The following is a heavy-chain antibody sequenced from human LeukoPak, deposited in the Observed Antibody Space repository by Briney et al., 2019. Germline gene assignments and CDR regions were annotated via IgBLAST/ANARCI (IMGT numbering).Heavy chain of an antibody. D-gene: IGHD3-9*01. CDR3: ARAQLLRYFDWLIEHNGFDY. CDR1: GFTFTTYD. V-gene: IGHV3-21*04. J-gene: IGHJ4*02. CDR2: ISRSSNYI. Sequence: GGSLRLSCSASGFTFTTYDMTWVRQAPGEGLEWVSTISRSSNYIYYADSVKGRFTISRDNAKNSLYLQMNSLRAEDTAVYYCARAQLLRYFDWLIEHNGFDYWGQGTLVTVSS.